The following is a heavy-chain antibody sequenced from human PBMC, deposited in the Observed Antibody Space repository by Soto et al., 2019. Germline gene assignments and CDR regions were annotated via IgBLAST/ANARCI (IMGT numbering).Heavy chain of an antibody. Sequence: QVQLVQSGAYVKKPGASVKVSCKASGYTFTSYGISWVRQAPGQGLEWMGWISAYNGNTNYAQNLEGRVTMTTDTPTSPTYMEQRCLISDYKAVFYCARYHNGYSTNGVCFPALDIMAMMFHDYWGQGTLLTVSS. CDR1: GYTFTSYG. CDR3: ARYHNGYSTNGVCFPALDIMAMMFHDY. CDR2: ISAYNGNT. D-gene: IGHD2-8*01. V-gene: IGHV1-18*01. J-gene: IGHJ4*02.